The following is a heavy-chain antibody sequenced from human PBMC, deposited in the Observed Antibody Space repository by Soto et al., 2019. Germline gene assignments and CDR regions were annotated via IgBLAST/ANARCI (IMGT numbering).Heavy chain of an antibody. V-gene: IGHV4-59*02. Sequence: TLTLTCFVSGGSVTSYHLSWTRQFPGKGLEWIAYTSYTGNTNYNPSLQSRVTIALDTSKNQWYLKLTSITAADTAVYYCARDMHAGYTHYCDPCGQGTLGTVSS. CDR2: TSYTGNT. CDR3: ARDMHAGYTHYCDP. J-gene: IGHJ5*02. CDR1: GGSVTSYH. D-gene: IGHD4-4*01.